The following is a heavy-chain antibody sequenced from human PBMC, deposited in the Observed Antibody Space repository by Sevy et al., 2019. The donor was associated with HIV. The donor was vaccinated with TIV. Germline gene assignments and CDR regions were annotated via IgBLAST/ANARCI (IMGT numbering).Heavy chain of an antibody. CDR3: AREGCSKPHDY. CDR2: LSFACGRI. Sequence: GGSLRLSCVASGFTFSKYSMSWVRQTPGKGLEWVSTLSFACGRINYADSVKRRFTMSRDDSRNTFYLQMDSLRAEDTAIYYCAREGCSKPHDYWGQGTLVTVSS. J-gene: IGHJ4*02. CDR1: GFTFSKYS. D-gene: IGHD2-2*01. V-gene: IGHV3-23*01.